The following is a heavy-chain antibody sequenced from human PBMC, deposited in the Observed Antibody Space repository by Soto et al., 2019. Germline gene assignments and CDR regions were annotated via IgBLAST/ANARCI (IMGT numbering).Heavy chain of an antibody. V-gene: IGHV4-38-2*02. D-gene: IGHD3-22*01. CDR1: CYSISSGYY. CDR2: IYHSGST. CDR3: ARERVAYYYDSSGSQGWFDP. Sequence: KTSEALSLTCAGSCYSISSGYYWGWIRQPPGKGLEWIGSIYHSGSTYYNPSLKSRVTISVDTSKNQFSLKLSSVTAADTAVYYCARERVAYYYDSSGSQGWFDPWGQGTLVTVSS. J-gene: IGHJ5*02.